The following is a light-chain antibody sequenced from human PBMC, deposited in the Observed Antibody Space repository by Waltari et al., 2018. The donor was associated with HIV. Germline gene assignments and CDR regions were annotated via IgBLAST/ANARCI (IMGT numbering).Light chain of an antibody. CDR2: GAS. J-gene: IGKJ3*01. CDR3: QKYNSAPFT. CDR1: QGIGIF. Sequence: DVQMTQSPSSLSSFVGDRVTITCRASQGIGIFLAWFQQKPGKVPKLLIYGASTFQSGVPSRFSGSGSGTDFALTISSLQPEDVASYYCQKYNSAPFTFGPGTKVDLK. V-gene: IGKV1-27*01.